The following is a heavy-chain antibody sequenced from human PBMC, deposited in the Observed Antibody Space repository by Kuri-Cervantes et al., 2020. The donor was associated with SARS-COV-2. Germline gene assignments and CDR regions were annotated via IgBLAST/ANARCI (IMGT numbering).Heavy chain of an antibody. CDR3: ARWGLVPGTDCSSTSCYDLYYFDY. CDR2: ISAYNGNT. J-gene: IGHJ4*02. V-gene: IGHV1-18*04. Sequence: ASVKVSCKASGYTFTSYVISWVRQAPGQGLEWMRWISAYNGNTNYAQKLQGRATMTTDTSTSTAYMELRSLRSDDTAVYYCARWGLVPGTDCSSTSCYDLYYFDYWGQGTLVTVSS. D-gene: IGHD2-2*01. CDR1: GYTFTSYV.